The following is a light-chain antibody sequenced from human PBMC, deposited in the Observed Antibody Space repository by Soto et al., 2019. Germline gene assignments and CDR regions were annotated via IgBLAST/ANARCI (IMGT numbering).Light chain of an antibody. CDR2: DAS. CDR3: LQYSRWPLT. CDR1: QDVSSK. J-gene: IGKJ4*01. V-gene: IGKV3D-15*01. Sequence: EMVVTQSPATLSVSPGERVTLSCRTSQDVSSKLAWYQQKPGQPPSLLIYDASTRATGTPARFSGSGSGTEFTLAVSSLQSEDYALYFCLQYSRWPLTFGGGTKVEIK.